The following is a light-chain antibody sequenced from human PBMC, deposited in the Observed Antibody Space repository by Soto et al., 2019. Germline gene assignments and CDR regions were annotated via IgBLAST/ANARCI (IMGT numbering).Light chain of an antibody. CDR3: QQYASSPLT. J-gene: IGKJ4*01. V-gene: IGKV3-20*01. CDR2: GAS. Sequence: EIVLTQSPGTLSVSPGERATLSCRASQSVGRNYLAWYQQKPGQAPRLLIYGASNSATGIPDRFSGSGSGTDFTLTISRLEPEDCAVYYCQQYASSPLTFGGGTKVETK. CDR1: QSVGRNY.